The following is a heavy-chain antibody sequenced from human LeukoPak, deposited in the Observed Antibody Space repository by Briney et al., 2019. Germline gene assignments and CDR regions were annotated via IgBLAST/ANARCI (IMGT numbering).Heavy chain of an antibody. D-gene: IGHD3-22*01. CDR2: IIPIFGTA. J-gene: IGHJ4*02. V-gene: IGHV1-69*05. CDR1: GGTFSSYA. CDR3: ARLDGYYYDSSGYPSGVY. Sequence: ASVKVSCKASGGTFSSYAISWVRQAPGQGLEWMGGIIPIFGTANYAQKFQGRVTITTDESTSTAYMELSSLRSEDTAVYYCARLDGYYYDSSGYPSGVYWGQGTLVTVSS.